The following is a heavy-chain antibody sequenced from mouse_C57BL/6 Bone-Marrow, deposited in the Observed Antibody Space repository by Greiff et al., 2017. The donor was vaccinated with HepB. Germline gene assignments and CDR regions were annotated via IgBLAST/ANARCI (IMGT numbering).Heavy chain of an antibody. J-gene: IGHJ4*01. Sequence: VQLQQSGTVLARPGASVKMSCKTSGYTFTSYWMHWVKQRPGQGLEWIGAIYPGNSDTSYNQKFKGKAKLTAVTSASTAYMELSSLTNEDSAVYYCTRVTGTGYYAMDYWGQGTSVTVSS. V-gene: IGHV1-5*01. CDR2: IYPGNSDT. CDR1: GYTFTSYW. D-gene: IGHD4-1*01. CDR3: TRVTGTGYYAMDY.